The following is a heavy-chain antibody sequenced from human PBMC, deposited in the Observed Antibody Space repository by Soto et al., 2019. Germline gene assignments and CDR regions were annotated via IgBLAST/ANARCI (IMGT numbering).Heavy chain of an antibody. Sequence: GSLRLSCAASGFTFSSYWMSWVRQAPGKGLEWVANIKQDGSEKYYLDSVKGRFTISRDNAKNSLYLQMNSLRAEDTAVYYCARAGIVVVVAATEFDYWGQGTLVTVSS. D-gene: IGHD2-15*01. V-gene: IGHV3-7*01. J-gene: IGHJ4*02. CDR3: ARAGIVVVVAATEFDY. CDR1: GFTFSSYW. CDR2: IKQDGSEK.